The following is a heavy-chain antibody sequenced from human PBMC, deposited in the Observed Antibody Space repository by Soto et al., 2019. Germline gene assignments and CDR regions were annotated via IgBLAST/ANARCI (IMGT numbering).Heavy chain of an antibody. D-gene: IGHD3-9*01. Sequence: ASVKVSCKASGGTFSSYAISWVRQAPGKGLEWMGGFDPEDGETIYAQKFQGRVTMTEDTSTDTAYMELSSLRSEDTAVYYCATKGGYCDRLLSARYGLDFWGQGTTVTVAS. V-gene: IGHV1-24*01. CDR3: ATKGGYCDRLLSARYGLDF. CDR1: GGTFSSYA. J-gene: IGHJ6*02. CDR2: FDPEDGET.